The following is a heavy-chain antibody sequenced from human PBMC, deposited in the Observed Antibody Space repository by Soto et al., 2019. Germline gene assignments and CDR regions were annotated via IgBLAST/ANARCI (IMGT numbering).Heavy chain of an antibody. CDR2: ISAGGGST. CDR1: GFTFSTYA. CDR3: AHPRGYGVFDSYDI. V-gene: IGHV3-23*01. Sequence: GGSLILSCAASGFTFSTYAMSWVRQAPGKGLEWVSAISAGGGSTYYADSVKGRFTISRDNPINKLYLQMNSLRTEDTAVYYCAHPRGYGVFDSYDIWGQGAMVYVS. J-gene: IGHJ3*02. D-gene: IGHD1-1*01.